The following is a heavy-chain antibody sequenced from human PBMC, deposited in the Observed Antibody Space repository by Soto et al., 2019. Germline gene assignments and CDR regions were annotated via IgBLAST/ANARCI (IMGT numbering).Heavy chain of an antibody. CDR2: IIPILGVT. CDR3: ARGWWGSDLTGGVDY. D-gene: IGHD7-27*01. CDR1: GGTFSSYM. J-gene: IGHJ4*02. Sequence: QVQLVQSGAEVKKTGSSVKVSCKASGGTFSSYMISWVRQAPGQGLEWMGRIIPILGVTNYAQKFQGRVTIIANKTKNTAYMEMSSLKSKDTAVYYCARGWWGSDLTGGVDYWGQGTLVTVSS. V-gene: IGHV1-69*02.